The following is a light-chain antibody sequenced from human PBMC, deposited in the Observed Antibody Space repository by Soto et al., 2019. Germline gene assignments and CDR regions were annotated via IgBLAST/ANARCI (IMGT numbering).Light chain of an antibody. J-gene: IGLJ3*02. CDR1: SSDVGGYNY. CDR3: CSYAGSSVGV. CDR2: DVS. Sequence: QSVLTQPRSVSGSPGQSVTISCTGTSSDVGGYNYVSWYQQHPGKAPKLMIYDVSKRPSGVPDRFSGSKSGNTASLTISGLQAEDEADYYCCSYAGSSVGVFGGGTQLTVL. V-gene: IGLV2-11*01.